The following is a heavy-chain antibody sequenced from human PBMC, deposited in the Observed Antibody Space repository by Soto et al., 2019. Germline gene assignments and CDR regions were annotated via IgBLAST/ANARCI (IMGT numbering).Heavy chain of an antibody. J-gene: IGHJ6*02. CDR1: GYTFSSYY. CDR2: INPSGGST. V-gene: IGHV1-46*01. D-gene: IGHD6-19*01. Sequence: ASVKVSCKASGYTFSSYYVHWVRQAPGQGLEWMGLINPSGGSTTYAQMFQGRVTMTTDTSTSTVYMELSSLKSEDTAVYYCARDAHTIPVAGDYYYGMDVWGQGTTVTVSS. CDR3: ARDAHTIPVAGDYYYGMDV.